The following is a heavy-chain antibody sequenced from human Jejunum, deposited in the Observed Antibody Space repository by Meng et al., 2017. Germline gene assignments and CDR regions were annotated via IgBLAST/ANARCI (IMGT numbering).Heavy chain of an antibody. D-gene: IGHD2/OR15-2a*01. J-gene: IGHJ4*02. CDR3: AHGVLESGDGRYFPR. CDR2: INHNGDT. Sequence: QVQLQQWGAGLLKPSETLSLTCAVYGGSFSAYYWSWIRQPPGKGLEWIGEINHNGDTNYNPSLKSRVTISVDTPKNQFSLRLTSVAAADTAIYYCAHGVLESGDGRYFPRWGQGSLVTVSS. CDR1: GGSFSAYY. V-gene: IGHV4-34*01.